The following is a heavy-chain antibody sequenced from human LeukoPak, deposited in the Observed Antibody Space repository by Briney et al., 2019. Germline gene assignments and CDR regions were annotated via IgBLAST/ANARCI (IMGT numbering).Heavy chain of an antibody. CDR2: IYISGSI. CDR1: GGSISSYY. D-gene: IGHD5-18*01. Sequence: SETLSLTCTVSGGSISSYYWSWIRQPAGKGLEWIGRIYISGSIKYNPSLKSRVTMSVDTSKNQFSLRLSSVTAADTAVYYCARLGDTVSYYFDYWGQGTLVTVSS. V-gene: IGHV4-4*07. CDR3: ARLGDTVSYYFDY. J-gene: IGHJ4*02.